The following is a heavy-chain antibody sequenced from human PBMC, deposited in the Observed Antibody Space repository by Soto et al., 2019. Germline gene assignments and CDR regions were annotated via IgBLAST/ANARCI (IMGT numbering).Heavy chain of an antibody. D-gene: IGHD2-2*01. J-gene: IGHJ6*03. CDR3: ARDSTPAMPNDYYYYMDV. CDR2: IIPILGIA. Sequence: QVQLVQSGAEVKKPGSSVKVSCKASGGTFSSYTISWVRQAPGQGLEWMGRIIPILGIANYAQKFQGRVTITADKSTSTAYMELSSLRSDDTAVYYCARDSTPAMPNDYYYYMDVWGKGTTVTVSS. V-gene: IGHV1-69*08. CDR1: GGTFSSYT.